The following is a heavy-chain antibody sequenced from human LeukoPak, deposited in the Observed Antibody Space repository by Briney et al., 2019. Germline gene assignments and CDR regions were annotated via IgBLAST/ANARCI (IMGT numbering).Heavy chain of an antibody. Sequence: GGSLRLSCAASGFTFSSYGMSWVRQAPGKGLEWVSAISGSGGSTYYADSVKGRFTISRDNSKNTLYLQMNSLRAEDTAVYYCAKDPGPIEWELHDWFDPWGQGTLVTVSS. D-gene: IGHD1-26*01. CDR1: GFTFSSYG. CDR2: ISGSGGST. CDR3: AKDPGPIEWELHDWFDP. J-gene: IGHJ5*02. V-gene: IGHV3-23*01.